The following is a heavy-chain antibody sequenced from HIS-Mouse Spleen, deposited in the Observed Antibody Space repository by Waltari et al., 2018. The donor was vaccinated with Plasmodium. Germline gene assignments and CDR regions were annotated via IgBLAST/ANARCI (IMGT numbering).Heavy chain of an antibody. D-gene: IGHD1-26*01. Sequence: QLQLQESGPGLVKPSETLSLTCTVSGGSISSSSYYWGWVRQPPGKGLEWIGIIYYSGSTYYNPSLKSRVTISVDTSKNQFSLKLSSVTAADTAVYYCARRGGSYYYFDYWGQGTLVTVSS. V-gene: IGHV4-39*01. CDR1: GGSISSSSYY. CDR3: ARRGGSYYYFDY. CDR2: IYYSGST. J-gene: IGHJ4*02.